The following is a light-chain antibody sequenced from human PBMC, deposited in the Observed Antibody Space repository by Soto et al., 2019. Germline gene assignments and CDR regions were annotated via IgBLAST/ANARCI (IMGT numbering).Light chain of an antibody. V-gene: IGKV1-5*01. CDR2: DAS. CDR3: QQYNSYSWT. CDR1: QSISSW. Sequence: DIQMTQSPSTLSASVGDGVTITCRASQSISSWLAWYQQKPGKAPKLLIYDASSLESGVPSRFSGSGSGTEFTLTIRSLQPDDCATYYCQQYNSYSWTLGQGTKVEIK. J-gene: IGKJ1*01.